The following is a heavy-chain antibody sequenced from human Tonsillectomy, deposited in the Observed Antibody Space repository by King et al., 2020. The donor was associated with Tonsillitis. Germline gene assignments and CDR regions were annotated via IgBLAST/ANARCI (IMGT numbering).Heavy chain of an antibody. V-gene: IGHV3-48*03. D-gene: IGHD3-22*01. Sequence: VQLVESGGGLAQPGGSLRLSCAASGFNFSDYDMNWVRQAPGKGLEWISYISGSGHAFFHADSVKGRFTISRDNAKNSLYLQINGLRVEDTGVYYCARPIYDSSGYPDALDVWGHGTMVTVSS. CDR1: GFNFSDYD. J-gene: IGHJ3*01. CDR3: ARPIYDSSGYPDALDV. CDR2: ISGSGHAF.